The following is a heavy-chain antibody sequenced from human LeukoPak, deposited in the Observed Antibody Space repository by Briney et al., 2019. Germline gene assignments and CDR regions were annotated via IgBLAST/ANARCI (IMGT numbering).Heavy chain of an antibody. CDR3: AKDHSSSSLYYYYYYYMDV. CDR2: IRYDGSNK. V-gene: IGHV3-30*02. J-gene: IGHJ6*03. D-gene: IGHD6-6*01. Sequence: GGSLRLSCAASGFTFSSYGMHWVRQAPGKGLEWVAFIRYDGSNKYYADSVKGRFTISRDNSKNTLYLQMNSLRAEDTAVYYCAKDHSSSSLYYYYYYYMDVWGKGTTVTVSS. CDR1: GFTFSSYG.